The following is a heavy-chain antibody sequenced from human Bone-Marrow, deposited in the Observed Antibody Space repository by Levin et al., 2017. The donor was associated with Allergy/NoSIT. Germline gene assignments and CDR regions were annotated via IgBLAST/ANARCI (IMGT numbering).Heavy chain of an antibody. J-gene: IGHJ4*02. CDR3: ARGYKSGLLLG. D-gene: IGHD6-19*01. V-gene: IGHV3-66*01. Sequence: GESLKISCAASGFTVSNNHMSWVRQVAGKGLECVGGIYSGGSTYNADSVKGRFTISRDNSKNTVYLEMNSLRVEDTPVYYCARGYKSGLLLGWGQGTLVTVSS. CDR1: GFTVSNNH. CDR2: IYSGGST.